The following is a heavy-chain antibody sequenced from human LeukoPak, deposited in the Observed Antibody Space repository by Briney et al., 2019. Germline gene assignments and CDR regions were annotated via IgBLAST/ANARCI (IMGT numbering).Heavy chain of an antibody. Sequence: ASVKVSCKASGYTFTSYAMNWVRQAPGQGLEWMGWINTNTGNPTYAQGFTGRFVFSLDTSVSTAYLQLSSLKAEDTAVYYCARAGGGTMVRGVMEDVDYWGQGPLVTVSS. CDR1: GYTFTSYA. J-gene: IGHJ4*02. CDR3: ARAGGGTMVRGVMEDVDY. CDR2: INTNTGNP. D-gene: IGHD3-10*01. V-gene: IGHV7-4-1*02.